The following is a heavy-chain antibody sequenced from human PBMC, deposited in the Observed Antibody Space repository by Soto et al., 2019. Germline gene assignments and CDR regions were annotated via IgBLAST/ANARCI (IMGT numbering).Heavy chain of an antibody. CDR3: ARELKQSIVVVVAATLYYGMDV. V-gene: IGHV3-48*02. CDR1: GFTFSSYS. CDR2: ISSSSSTI. D-gene: IGHD2-15*01. Sequence: PGGSLRLSCAASGFTFSSYSMNWVRQAPGKGLEWVSYISSSSSTIYYADSVKGRFTISRDNAKNSLYLQMNSLRDEDTAVYYCARELKQSIVVVVAATLYYGMDVWGQGTTVTVSS. J-gene: IGHJ6*02.